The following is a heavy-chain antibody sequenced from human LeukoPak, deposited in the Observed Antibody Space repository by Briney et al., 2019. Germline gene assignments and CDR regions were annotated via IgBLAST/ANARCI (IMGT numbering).Heavy chain of an antibody. CDR2: IFPMFGTT. Sequence: SVKVSXKASGGTFSNFAINWVRQAPGQGLQWMGRIFPMFGTTMYAQTFQGRISITTDESTTTAYINLSGLTTDDTAMYYCARDFFTEGCAAGRCRLDSWGQGSLVTVSP. V-gene: IGHV1-69*05. CDR3: ARDFFTEGCAAGRCRLDS. J-gene: IGHJ4*02. D-gene: IGHD2-15*01. CDR1: GGTFSNFA.